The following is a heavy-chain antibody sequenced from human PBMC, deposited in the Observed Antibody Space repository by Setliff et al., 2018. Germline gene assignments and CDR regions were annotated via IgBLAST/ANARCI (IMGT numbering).Heavy chain of an antibody. Sequence: ASVKVSCKASGYTFTSYYMHWVRQAPGQGLEWMGIINPSGGSTSYAQKFQGRVTMTRNTSISTAYMELSSLRSEDTAVYYCARGGRELPLLEYFQHWGQGTLVTVSS. J-gene: IGHJ1*01. D-gene: IGHD1-26*01. V-gene: IGHV1-46*01. CDR2: INPSGGST. CDR1: GYTFTSYY. CDR3: ARGGRELPLLEYFQH.